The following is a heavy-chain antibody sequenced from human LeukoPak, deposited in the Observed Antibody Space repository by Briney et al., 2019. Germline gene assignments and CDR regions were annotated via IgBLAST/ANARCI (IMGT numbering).Heavy chain of an antibody. CDR1: GVSISSYY. V-gene: IGHV4-34*01. J-gene: IGHJ6*02. D-gene: IGHD6-13*01. Sequence: SETLSLTCTVSGVSISSYYWSWIRQPPGKGLEWIGEINHSGSTNYNPSLKSRVTISVDTSKNQFSLKLSSVTAADTAVYYCARGPASSWYGTNYYGMDVWGQGTTVTVSS. CDR3: ARGPASSWYGTNYYGMDV. CDR2: INHSGST.